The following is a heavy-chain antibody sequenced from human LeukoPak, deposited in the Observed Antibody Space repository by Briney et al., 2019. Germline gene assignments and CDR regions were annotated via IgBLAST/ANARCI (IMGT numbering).Heavy chain of an antibody. J-gene: IGHJ5*02. Sequence: PSETLSLTCSVSGHSISSGYYWGWIRQPPGKGLEWIASIYRSGTPYYSPSLKSRGTISVDTSKNQFSLKLNSVTAADTAVYYCARGKKNYFDSSGYFSALYWFDPWGQGTLVTVSS. CDR3: ARGKKNYFDSSGYFSALYWFDP. D-gene: IGHD3-22*01. CDR2: IYRSGTP. V-gene: IGHV4-38-2*02. CDR1: GHSISSGYY.